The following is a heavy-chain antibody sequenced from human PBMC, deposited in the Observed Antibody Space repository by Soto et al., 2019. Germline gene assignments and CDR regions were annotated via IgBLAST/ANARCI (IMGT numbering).Heavy chain of an antibody. D-gene: IGHD2-15*01. CDR3: ARGYCSGGSCYSLRYYYYGMDV. J-gene: IGHJ6*02. V-gene: IGHV1-69*01. CDR1: GGTFSSYA. Sequence: QVQLVQSGAEVKKPGSSVKVSCKASGGTFSSYAISWVRQAPGQGLEWMGGIIPIFGTANYAQKFQGRVTITADESTSTASMELSSLRSEDTAVYYCARGYCSGGSCYSLRYYYYGMDVWGQGTTVTVSS. CDR2: IIPIFGTA.